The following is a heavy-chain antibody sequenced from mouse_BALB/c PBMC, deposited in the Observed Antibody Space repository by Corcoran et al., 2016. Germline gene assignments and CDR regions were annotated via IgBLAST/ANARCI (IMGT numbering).Heavy chain of an antibody. D-gene: IGHD2-1*01. J-gene: IGHJ3*01. CDR2: INPDSSTI. V-gene: IGHV4-1*02. CDR3: ARLGYYGNSAY. CDR1: GFDLSRYW. Sequence: EVKLLESGGGLVQPGGSLKLSCAASGFDLSRYWMSWVRQAPGKGLEWIGEINPDSSTINYTPSLKDKFIISRDNAKNTLDLQMSKVRSEDTALYCCARLGYYGNSAYWGQGTLVTVSA.